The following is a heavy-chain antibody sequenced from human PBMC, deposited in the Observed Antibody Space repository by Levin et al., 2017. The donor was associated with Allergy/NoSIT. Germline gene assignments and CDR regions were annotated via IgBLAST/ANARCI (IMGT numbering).Heavy chain of an antibody. CDR3: AKDVSVGNCSGGTFYVGNYFDP. CDR1: GFTFSNYG. CDR2: ILHDGSKE. J-gene: IGHJ5*02. V-gene: IGHV3-30*18. D-gene: IGHD2-15*01. Sequence: GGSLRLSCAASGFTFSNYGMYWVRQAPGKGLEWVAVILHDGSKEFYIDSVKGRFTISRDNSRNTLYLEMNSLRVEDTAVYYCAKDVSVGNCSGGTFYVGNYFDPWGQGTLVTVSS.